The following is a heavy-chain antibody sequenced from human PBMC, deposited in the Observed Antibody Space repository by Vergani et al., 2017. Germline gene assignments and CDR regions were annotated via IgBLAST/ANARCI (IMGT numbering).Heavy chain of an antibody. CDR3: AKDMSYYYYGMDV. Sequence: EVQLVESGGGLVQPGRSLRLSCAASGFTFDDYVMHWVRQAPGKGLEWVSGISWNSGSIGYADSVKGRFTISRDNAKNSLYLQMNSLRAEDTALYYCAKDMSYYYYGMDVWGQGTTVTVSS. CDR2: ISWNSGSI. CDR1: GFTFDDYV. J-gene: IGHJ6*02. V-gene: IGHV3-9*01.